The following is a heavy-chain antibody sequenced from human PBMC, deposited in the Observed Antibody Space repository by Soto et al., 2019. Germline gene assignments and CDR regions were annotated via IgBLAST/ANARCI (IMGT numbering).Heavy chain of an antibody. CDR1: GFTFRSYS. CDR2: ISGSSFNYI. CDR3: ERVEVGATMVRGIITPNNWFDP. J-gene: IGHJ5*02. D-gene: IGHD3-10*01. V-gene: IGHV3-21*01. Sequence: EVQLVESGGGLVKPGGSLRLSCAASGFTFRSYSMNWVRQAPGKGLEWVSSISGSSFNYIYYADSVKGRFTISRDNAKNSLFLQMNSLRADGTAVYYCERVEVGATMVRGIITPNNWFDPWGQGTLVTVSS.